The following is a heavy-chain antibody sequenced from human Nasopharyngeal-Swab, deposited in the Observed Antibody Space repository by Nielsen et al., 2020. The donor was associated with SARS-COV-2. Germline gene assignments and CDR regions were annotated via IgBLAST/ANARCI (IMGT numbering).Heavy chain of an antibody. CDR2: ISWNSGSI. D-gene: IGHD3-10*01. Sequence: SLKISCAASGFTFDDYAMHWVRQAPGKGLEWASGISWNSGSIGYADSVKGRFTISRDNAKNSLYLQMNSLRAEDTALYYCAKDRAYYYGSGSYWFDAFDIWGQGTMVTVSS. V-gene: IGHV3-9*01. J-gene: IGHJ3*02. CDR1: GFTFDDYA. CDR3: AKDRAYYYGSGSYWFDAFDI.